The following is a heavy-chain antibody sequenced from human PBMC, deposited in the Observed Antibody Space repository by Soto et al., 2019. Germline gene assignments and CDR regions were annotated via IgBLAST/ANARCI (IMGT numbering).Heavy chain of an antibody. CDR3: AKDREVRGVFLDY. Sequence: VQLVESGGGVVQPGRSLRLSCAASGFTFSSYGMHWVRQAPGKGLEWVAVISYDGSNKYYADSVKGRFTISRDNSKNTLYLQMNSLRAEDTAVYYCAKDREVRGVFLDYWGQGTLVTVSS. V-gene: IGHV3-30*18. D-gene: IGHD3-10*01. CDR2: ISYDGSNK. CDR1: GFTFSSYG. J-gene: IGHJ4*02.